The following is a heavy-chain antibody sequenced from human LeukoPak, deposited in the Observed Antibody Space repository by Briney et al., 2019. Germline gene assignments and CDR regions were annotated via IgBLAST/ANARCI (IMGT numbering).Heavy chain of an antibody. V-gene: IGHV3-30-3*01. CDR2: ISYDGSNK. Sequence: GGSLRLSCAASGFTFSSYAMHWVRQAPGKGLEWVAVISYDGSNKYYVDSVKGRFTISRDNSKNTLYLQMNSLRAEDTAVYYCARIETTVTSDYWGQGTLVTVSS. J-gene: IGHJ4*02. CDR3: ARIETTVTSDY. CDR1: GFTFSSYA. D-gene: IGHD4-17*01.